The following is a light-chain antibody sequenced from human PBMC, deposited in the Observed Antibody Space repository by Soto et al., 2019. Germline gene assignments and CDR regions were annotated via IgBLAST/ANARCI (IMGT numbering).Light chain of an antibody. J-gene: IGLJ2*01. Sequence: QSALTQPASVSGSPGQSITISCTGTSSDVGGYNYVSWYQQHPGKAPKLMIYEVSNRPSGVSNRFSGSKSGNTASLTISGLQAEDEADYYCSSYTSSSTAQVGFGGGTKLTVL. V-gene: IGLV2-14*01. CDR2: EVS. CDR3: SSYTSSSTAQVG. CDR1: SSDVGGYNY.